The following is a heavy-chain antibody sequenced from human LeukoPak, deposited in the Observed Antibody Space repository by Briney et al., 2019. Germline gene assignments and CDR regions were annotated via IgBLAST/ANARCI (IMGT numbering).Heavy chain of an antibody. CDR1: GGSISSYY. Sequence: PSETLSLTCTVSGGSISSYYWSWIRQPPGKGLEWIGYIYYSGGTNYNPSLKSRVTISVDTSKNQFSLKLSSVTAADTAVYYCARAGYDFWSGYYGEYYFDYWGQGTLVTVSS. V-gene: IGHV4-59*01. J-gene: IGHJ4*02. CDR3: ARAGYDFWSGYYGEYYFDY. CDR2: IYYSGGT. D-gene: IGHD3-3*01.